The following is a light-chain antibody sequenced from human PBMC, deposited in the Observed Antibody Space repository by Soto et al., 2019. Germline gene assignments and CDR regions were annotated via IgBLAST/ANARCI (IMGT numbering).Light chain of an antibody. CDR2: DVS. V-gene: IGLV2-14*01. CDR1: SSDVGGYNY. Sequence: QSVLTQPASVSGSPGQSITISCTGTSSDVGGYNYVSWYQQHPGKAPKLVIYDVSNRPSGVSNRFSGSKSDNTASLTISGIQAEDEADYYCSSYTSTSTYVFGTGTKVTVL. J-gene: IGLJ1*01. CDR3: SSYTSTSTYV.